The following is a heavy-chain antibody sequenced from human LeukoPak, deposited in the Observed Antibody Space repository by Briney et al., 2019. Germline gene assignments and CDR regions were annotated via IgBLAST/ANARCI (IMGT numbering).Heavy chain of an antibody. J-gene: IGHJ6*03. CDR2: MNPNSGNT. D-gene: IGHD3-10*01. V-gene: IGHV1-8*03. Sequence: GASVKVSCKASGGTFSSYAINWVRQATGQGLEWMGWMNPNSGNTGYAQKFQGRVTITRNTSISTAYMELSSLRSEDTAVYYCARAGSMVRGDYYYYYMDVWGKGTTVTISS. CDR3: ARAGSMVRGDYYYYYMDV. CDR1: GGTFSSYA.